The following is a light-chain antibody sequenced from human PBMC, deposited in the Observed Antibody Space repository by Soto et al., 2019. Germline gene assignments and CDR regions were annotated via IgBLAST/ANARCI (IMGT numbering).Light chain of an antibody. CDR2: DVS. CDR3: SSYTSRGTFV. J-gene: IGLJ1*01. Sequence: SALTQPASVSGSPGQLITISCTGSSSDVGGYNYVSWYQQHPGKAPKLMIYDVSNRPSGVSNRFSGSKSGNTASLTISGLQAEDEAVFYCSSYTSRGTFVFGSGTKVTVL. V-gene: IGLV2-14*01. CDR1: SSDVGGYNY.